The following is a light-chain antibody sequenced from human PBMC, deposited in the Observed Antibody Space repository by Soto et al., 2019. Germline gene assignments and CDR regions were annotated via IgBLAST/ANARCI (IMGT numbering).Light chain of an antibody. J-gene: IGKJ4*01. V-gene: IGKV2-30*01. CDR2: KVS. CDR1: QSLVYSDGNTY. Sequence: EVVMTQSPLSLPVTLGQPASISCRSSQSLVYSDGNTYLNWFQQRPGQSPRRLISKVSNRDSGVPDRFSGSGSGTDFTLKISRVEAEDFGGYYCIQGTYWPLTFGGGTKVEIK. CDR3: IQGTYWPLT.